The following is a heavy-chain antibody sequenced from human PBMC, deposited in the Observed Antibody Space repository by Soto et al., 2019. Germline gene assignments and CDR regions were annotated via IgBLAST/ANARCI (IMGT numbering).Heavy chain of an antibody. CDR3: MKDRYVDY. CDR1: GFIFSSYD. J-gene: IGHJ4*02. CDR2: ISSEGAST. V-gene: IGHV3-64D*06. Sequence: PGGSLRLSCSVSGFIFSSYDMHWVRQAPGKGLEYVASISSEGASTYYADSVKGRFIISRDNSKNTLYLQMSSLRVEDTAVYYCMKDRYVDYWGQGILVTVSS.